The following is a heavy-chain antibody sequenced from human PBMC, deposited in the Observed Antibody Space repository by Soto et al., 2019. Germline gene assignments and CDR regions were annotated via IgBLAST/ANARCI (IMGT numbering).Heavy chain of an antibody. Sequence: GGSLRLSCAASGFTFSSYAMSWVRQAPGKGLEWVSAISGSGGSTYYADSVKGRFTISRDNSKNTLYLQMNSLRAEDTAVYYCAKDLGAYYYDSSGYDGDCFDYWGQGTLVTVSS. D-gene: IGHD3-22*01. CDR1: GFTFSSYA. J-gene: IGHJ4*02. V-gene: IGHV3-23*01. CDR2: ISGSGGST. CDR3: AKDLGAYYYDSSGYDGDCFDY.